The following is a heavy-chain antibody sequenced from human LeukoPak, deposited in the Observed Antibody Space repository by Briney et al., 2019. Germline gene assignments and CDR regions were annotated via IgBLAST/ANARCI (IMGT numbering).Heavy chain of an antibody. CDR3: ARDEHDYGDYGTFDY. D-gene: IGHD4-17*01. J-gene: IGHJ4*02. CDR1: GGSISSYY. CDR2: LYTSGDT. V-gene: IGHV4-4*07. Sequence: PSETLSLTCTVSGGSISSYYWSWIRQPAGKGLEWMGRLYTSGDTNYNPSLKSRLTMSLDTSKNQFSLKLSSVTAADTAVYYCARDEHDYGDYGTFDYWGQGTLVTVSS.